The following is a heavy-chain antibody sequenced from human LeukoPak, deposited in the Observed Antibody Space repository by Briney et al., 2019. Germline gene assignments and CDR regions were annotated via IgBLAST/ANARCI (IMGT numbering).Heavy chain of an antibody. Sequence: ASVKVSCKASGYTFTSYGISWVRQAPGQGLEWMGWINAYNGNTNYAQKLQGRVTMTTDTSTSTAYMELRSLRSDDTAVYYCARGSSGWYTNPYYYYYYMDVWGKGTTVTVSS. J-gene: IGHJ6*03. CDR2: INAYNGNT. CDR3: ARGSSGWYTNPYYYYYYMDV. V-gene: IGHV1-18*01. D-gene: IGHD6-19*01. CDR1: GYTFTSYG.